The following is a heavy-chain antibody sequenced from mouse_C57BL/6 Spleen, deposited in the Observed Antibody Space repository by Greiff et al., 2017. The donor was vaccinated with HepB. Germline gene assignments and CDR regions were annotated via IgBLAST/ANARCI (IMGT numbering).Heavy chain of an antibody. CDR3: ARGDYDRGYYFDY. V-gene: IGHV1-85*01. CDR2: IYPRDGST. J-gene: IGHJ2*01. CDR1: GYTFTSYD. D-gene: IGHD2-4*01. Sequence: QVQLKQSGPELVKPGASVKLSCKASGYTFTSYDINWVKQRPGQGLEWIGWIYPRDGSTKYNEKVKGKATLTVDTSSSTAYMELHSLTSEDSAVYFCARGDYDRGYYFDYWGQGTTLTVSS.